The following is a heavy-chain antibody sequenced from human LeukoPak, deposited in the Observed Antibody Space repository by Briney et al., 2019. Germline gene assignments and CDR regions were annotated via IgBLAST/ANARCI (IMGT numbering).Heavy chain of an antibody. V-gene: IGHV4-4*07. CDR1: GGSINSY. J-gene: IGHJ6*03. D-gene: IGHD3-10*01. CDR3: ARDRVYGSGNYYYYYYYLDV. Sequence: SETLSLTCTVSGGSINSYWSWMRQPAGKGLEWIGRIYTSGSTNYNPSLKSRVTMSVDTSKNQFSLKLSSLTAADTAVYYCARDRVYGSGNYYYYYYYLDVWGKGTTVTISS. CDR2: IYTSGST.